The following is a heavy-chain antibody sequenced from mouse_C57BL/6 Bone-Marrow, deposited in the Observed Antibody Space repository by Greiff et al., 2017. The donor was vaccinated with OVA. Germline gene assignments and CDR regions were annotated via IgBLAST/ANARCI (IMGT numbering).Heavy chain of an antibody. CDR3: ARGLYYYGSSYWYFDV. V-gene: IGHV3-1*01. J-gene: IGHJ1*03. CDR1: GYSITSGYD. CDR2: ISYSGST. Sequence: EVMLVESGPGMVKPSQSLSLTCTVTGYSITSGYDWHWIRHFPGNKLEWMGYISYSGSTNYNPSLKSRIHITHDTSKNHFFLKLNSVTTEDTATYYCARGLYYYGSSYWYFDVWGTGTTVTVSS. D-gene: IGHD1-1*01.